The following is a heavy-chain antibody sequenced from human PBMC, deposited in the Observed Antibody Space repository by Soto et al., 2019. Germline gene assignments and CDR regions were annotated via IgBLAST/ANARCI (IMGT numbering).Heavy chain of an antibody. J-gene: IGHJ3*01. CDR3: AKDRDPGGNGAFDL. V-gene: IGHV3-23*01. CDR2: ISGSGGST. CDR1: GFTFSSYV. Sequence: GGSLRLSCAASGFTFSSYVMSWVRQAPGKGLEWVSAISGSGGSTYYADSVKGRFTISRDNSKNTLLLQTNSLRAEDTAVYYCAKDRDPGGNGAFDLWGQGTMVTVSS. D-gene: IGHD3-16*01.